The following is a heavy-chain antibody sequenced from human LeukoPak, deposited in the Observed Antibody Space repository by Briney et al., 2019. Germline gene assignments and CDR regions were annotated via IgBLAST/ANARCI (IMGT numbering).Heavy chain of an antibody. CDR1: GGSFSGYY. CDR3: AGGMVAAMGGAFDI. D-gene: IGHD2-15*01. J-gene: IGHJ3*02. Sequence: SETLSLTCAVYGGSFSGYYWSWIRQPPGKGLEWIGEINHSGSTNYNPSLKSRVTISVDTSKNQFSLKLSSVTAADTAVYYCAGGMVAAMGGAFDIWGQGTMVTVSS. V-gene: IGHV4-34*01. CDR2: INHSGST.